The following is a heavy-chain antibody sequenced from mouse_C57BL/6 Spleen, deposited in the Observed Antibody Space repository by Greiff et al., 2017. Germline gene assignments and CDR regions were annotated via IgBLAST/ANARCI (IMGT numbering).Heavy chain of an antibody. V-gene: IGHV1-75*01. Sequence: VKLMESGPELVKPGASVKISCKASGYTFTDYYINWVKQRPGQGLEWIGWIFPGSGSTYYNEKFKGKATLTVDKSSSTAYMLLSSLTSEDSAVYFCARSITTVYYYAMDYWGQGTSVTVSS. J-gene: IGHJ4*01. CDR2: IFPGSGST. CDR3: ARSITTVYYYAMDY. D-gene: IGHD1-1*01. CDR1: GYTFTDYY.